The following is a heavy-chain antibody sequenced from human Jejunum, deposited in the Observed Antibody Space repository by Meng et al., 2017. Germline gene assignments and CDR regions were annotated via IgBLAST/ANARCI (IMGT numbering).Heavy chain of an antibody. Sequence: GGSLRLSCSASGFTFGDYAMSWVRQAPGKGMECVGFIRSNAYGGETVYIASVKGRFTVSRDESKSIADLQMNSLKTEDTAVYYCTRATGKYWGQGTQVTVSS. J-gene: IGHJ4*02. CDR1: GFTFGDYA. CDR3: TRATGKY. V-gene: IGHV3-49*04. CDR2: IRSNAYGGET.